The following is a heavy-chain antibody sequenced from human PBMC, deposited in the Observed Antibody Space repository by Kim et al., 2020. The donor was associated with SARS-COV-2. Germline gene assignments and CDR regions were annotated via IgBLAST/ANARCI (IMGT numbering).Heavy chain of an antibody. CDR2: IYYSGST. CDR1: GGSVSSGSYY. Sequence: SETLSLTCTVSGGSVSSGSYYWSWIRQPPGKGLEWIGYIYYSGSTNYNPSLKSRVTISVDTSKNQFSLKLSSVTAADTAVYYCARETHYYGSGSYYKNFDYWGQGTLVTVSS. V-gene: IGHV4-61*01. D-gene: IGHD3-10*01. CDR3: ARETHYYGSGSYYKNFDY. J-gene: IGHJ4*02.